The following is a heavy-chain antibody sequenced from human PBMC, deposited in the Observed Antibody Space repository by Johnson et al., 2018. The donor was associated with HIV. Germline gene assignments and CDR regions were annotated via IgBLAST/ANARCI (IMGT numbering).Heavy chain of an antibody. Sequence: VQLVESGGGLVQPGGSMRLSCEASGCTFSRNDMHWVRQGTGQGLEWVSGIGIVGDTYYTDSVKGRFTISRDNSKNTLYMQMNSLRADDTAVYYCAKDRASVWYSGSYLVDWGQGTMVTVSS. J-gene: IGHJ3*01. D-gene: IGHD1-26*01. CDR3: AKDRASVWYSGSYLVD. CDR2: IGIVGDT. V-gene: IGHV3-13*01. CDR1: GCTFSRND.